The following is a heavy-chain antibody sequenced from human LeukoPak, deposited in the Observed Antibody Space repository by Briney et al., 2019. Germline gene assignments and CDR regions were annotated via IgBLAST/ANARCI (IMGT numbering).Heavy chain of an antibody. V-gene: IGHV3-20*04. CDR2: INWNGGNT. J-gene: IGHJ5*02. D-gene: IGHD1-26*01. Sequence: PGGSLRLSCAASGFTFDDHGMSWVRQGPGKGLEWVSGINWNGGNTVYADSVKGRFTIFRDNAKNSLYLEMDSLRVEDTALYYCARTSDGNWFDPWGQGTLVTVSS. CDR3: ARTSDGNWFDP. CDR1: GFTFDDHG.